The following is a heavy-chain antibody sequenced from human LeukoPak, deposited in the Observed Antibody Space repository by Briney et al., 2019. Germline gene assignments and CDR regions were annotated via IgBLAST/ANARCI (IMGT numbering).Heavy chain of an antibody. D-gene: IGHD2-2*01. CDR1: GGSISSYY. CDR3: ARHGSSTSFDY. V-gene: IGHV4-4*09. CDR2: IYTSGST. J-gene: IGHJ4*02. Sequence: SETLSLTCTVSGGSISSYYWSWIRQPPGKGLEWIGYIYTSGSTNYNPSLKSRVTISVDTSKNQFSLKLSSVTAADTAVYYCARHGSSTSFDYWGQGTLVTVSS.